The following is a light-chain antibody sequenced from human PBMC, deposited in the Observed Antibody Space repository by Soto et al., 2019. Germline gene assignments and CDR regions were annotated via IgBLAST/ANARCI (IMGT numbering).Light chain of an antibody. Sequence: EIVMTQSPATLSVSPGERATLSCRASQSVSSNLAWYQQKPGQAPRLLIYGASTRATGIPASFSGSGSGTEFTLTISSLQSVDFAVYYCQQYNNWPGTFGPGTKVDIK. CDR3: QQYNNWPGT. CDR2: GAS. V-gene: IGKV3-15*01. J-gene: IGKJ3*01. CDR1: QSVSSN.